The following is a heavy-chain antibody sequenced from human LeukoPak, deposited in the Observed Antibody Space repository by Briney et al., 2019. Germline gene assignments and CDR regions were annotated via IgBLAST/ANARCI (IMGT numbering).Heavy chain of an antibody. D-gene: IGHD3-9*01. J-gene: IGHJ4*02. Sequence: SETLSLTCTVSDDSINTYYWSWIRKPPGKGLEWIGLFYASGSSSYNPSLKSRVTMSIDTSKNQFSLRLTSVTAADTAVYYCARVSRNFDAYYFDYWGQGALVTVSS. V-gene: IGHV4-4*07. CDR3: ARVSRNFDAYYFDY. CDR1: DDSINTYY. CDR2: FYASGSS.